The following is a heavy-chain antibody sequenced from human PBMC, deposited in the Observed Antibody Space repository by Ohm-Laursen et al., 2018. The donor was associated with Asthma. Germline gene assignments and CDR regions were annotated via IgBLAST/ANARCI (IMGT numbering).Heavy chain of an antibody. CDR2: ISSDGSIQ. J-gene: IGHJ5*02. CDR3: AREGYQLLLFWFDP. V-gene: IGHV3-30*03. D-gene: IGHD2-2*01. CDR1: GFTFSSYG. Sequence: SLRLSCAASGFTFSSYGMHWVRQAPGKGLEWVAIISSDGSIQYYADSVKGRFTISRDNSKNTLYLQMNSLGPEDTAVYYCAREGYQLLLFWFDPWGQGTLVTVSS.